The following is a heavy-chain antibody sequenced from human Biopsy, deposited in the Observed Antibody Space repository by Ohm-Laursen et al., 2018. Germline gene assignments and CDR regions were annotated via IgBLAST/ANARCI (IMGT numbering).Heavy chain of an antibody. CDR2: INSKTGAT. CDR3: ARDPLNGHKHFDY. Sequence: ASVKVSCKASSYTITDYNIHWMRQAPGQGLEWLGYINSKTGATNYAQKIQGTVAMTRNTSISTAYLALGSLRSADAAIYYCARDPLNGHKHFDYWGQGSLVTVSS. CDR1: SYTITDYN. J-gene: IGHJ4*02. D-gene: IGHD2-8*01. V-gene: IGHV1-2*02.